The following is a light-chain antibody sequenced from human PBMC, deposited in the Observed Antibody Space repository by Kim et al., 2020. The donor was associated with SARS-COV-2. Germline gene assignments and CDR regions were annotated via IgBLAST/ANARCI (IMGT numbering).Light chain of an antibody. CDR3: QQYGSSPT. J-gene: IGKJ4*01. CDR1: QRGSLIS. Sequence: LSPGDLAPLSLRASQRGSLISLALFPQKPGQAPTLLLYCSSSRAPCIPVRFSGSGSGTDFTLTISPLEPQDFAVHYCQQYGSSPTFGGGTKVEIK. CDR2: CSS. V-gene: IGKV3-20*01.